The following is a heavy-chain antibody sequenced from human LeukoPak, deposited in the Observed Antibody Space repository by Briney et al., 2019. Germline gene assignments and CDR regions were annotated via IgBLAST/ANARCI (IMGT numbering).Heavy chain of an antibody. CDR1: GFTFDNFA. CDR2: IFYDGTIY. V-gene: IGHV3-30*04. CDR3: ARSTTVTKGWSYWFDP. Sequence: GGSLRLSCTASGFTFDNFAMHWVRQAPGKGLEWVAVIFYDGTIYYYADSVKGRFTISRDNSKNTLYLQMRSLRPDDTAVYYCARSTTVTKGWSYWFDPWGQGTLVTVSS. D-gene: IGHD4-17*01. J-gene: IGHJ5*02.